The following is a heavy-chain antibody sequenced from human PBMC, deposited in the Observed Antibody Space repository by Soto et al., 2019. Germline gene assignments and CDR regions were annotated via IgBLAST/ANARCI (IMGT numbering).Heavy chain of an antibody. J-gene: IGHJ6*02. CDR1: GYTFTSYY. CDR2: INPSGGST. CDR3: ARDWGIAAAGNYYYYYYGMDV. V-gene: IGHV1-46*01. D-gene: IGHD6-13*01. Sequence: ASVKVSCKASGYTFTSYYMHWVRQAPGQGLEWMGIINPSGGSTSYAQKFQGRVTMTRDTSTSTVYIELSSLRSEDTAVYYCARDWGIAAAGNYYYYYYGMDVWGQGTTVTVSS.